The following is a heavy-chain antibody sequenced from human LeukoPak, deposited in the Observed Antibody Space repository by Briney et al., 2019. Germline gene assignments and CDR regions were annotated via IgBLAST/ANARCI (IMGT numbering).Heavy chain of an antibody. V-gene: IGHV4-59*01. CDR1: GGPISGYY. CDR2: VYYSGST. D-gene: IGHD2-15*01. Sequence: SETLSLTCTVSGGPISGYYWSWIRQPPGKGLEWIGFVYYSGSTNYNPSLKSRVTISVDTSKNQFSLKLTSVTAADTAVYYCARGRGGGGSSNNWFDPWGQGTLVIVSS. J-gene: IGHJ5*02. CDR3: ARGRGGGGSSNNWFDP.